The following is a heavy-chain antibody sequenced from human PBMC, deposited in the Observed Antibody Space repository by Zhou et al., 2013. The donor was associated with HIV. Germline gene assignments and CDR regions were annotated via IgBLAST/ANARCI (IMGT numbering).Heavy chain of an antibody. J-gene: IGHJ6*02. D-gene: IGHD2-21*02. V-gene: IGHV1-69*01. CDR2: IIPIFGTA. Sequence: QVQLVQSGAEVKKPGASVKVSCKASGYTFNSYGVSWVRQAPGQGLEWMGGIIPIFGTANYAQKFQGRVTITADESTSTAYMELSSLRSEDTAVYYCAREVVTAIGANYYYYGMDVWGQGP. CDR1: GYTFNSYG. CDR3: AREVVTAIGANYYYYGMDV.